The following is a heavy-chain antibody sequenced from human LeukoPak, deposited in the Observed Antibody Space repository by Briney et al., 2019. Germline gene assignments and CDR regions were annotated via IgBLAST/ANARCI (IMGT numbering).Heavy chain of an antibody. J-gene: IGHJ4*02. CDR3: AKDKGYDILTGYSPFDY. Sequence: GGSLRLSCAASGFTFDDYAMHWVRQAPGKGLEWVSGISWNSGSIGYADSVKGRLTISRDNAKNSLYLQMNSLRAEDTALYYCAKDKGYDILTGYSPFDYWGQGTLVTVSS. D-gene: IGHD3-9*01. CDR2: ISWNSGSI. CDR1: GFTFDDYA. V-gene: IGHV3-9*01.